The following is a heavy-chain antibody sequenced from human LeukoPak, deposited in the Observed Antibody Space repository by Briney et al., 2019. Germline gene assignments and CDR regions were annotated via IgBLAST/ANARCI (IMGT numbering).Heavy chain of an antibody. J-gene: IGHJ3*02. V-gene: IGHV3-21*01. CDR3: ARARTVVPAARVGAFDI. CDR2: ISSSSSYI. D-gene: IGHD2-2*01. CDR1: GFTFSSYS. Sequence: GGSLRLSCAASGFTFSSYSMNWVRQAPGKGLEWVSSISSSSSYIYYADSVKGRFTISRDNAKNSLYLQMNSLRAEDTAVYYCARARTVVPAARVGAFDIWGQGTRVTVSS.